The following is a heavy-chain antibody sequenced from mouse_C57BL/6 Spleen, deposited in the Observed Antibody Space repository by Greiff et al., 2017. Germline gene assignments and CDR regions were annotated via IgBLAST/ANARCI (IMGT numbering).Heavy chain of an antibody. V-gene: IGHV1-52*01. CDR2: IDPSDSEP. J-gene: IGHJ4*01. CDR1: GYTFTSYW. Sequence: QVHVKQPGAELVRPGSSVKLSCKASGYTFTSYWMHWVKQRPIQGLEWIGNIDPSDSEPHYNQKFKDKATLTVDKSSSTAYMQLSSLLSEDSAVYYCARAPTGTNYAMDYWGQGTSVTVSS. D-gene: IGHD4-1*02. CDR3: ARAPTGTNYAMDY.